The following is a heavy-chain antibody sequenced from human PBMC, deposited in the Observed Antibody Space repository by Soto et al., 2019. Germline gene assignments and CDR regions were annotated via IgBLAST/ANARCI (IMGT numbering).Heavy chain of an antibody. D-gene: IGHD3-16*01. CDR3: ARDFKAPRDAWAFDF. CDR2: IFHSGSA. J-gene: IGHJ4*02. V-gene: IGHV4-4*02. CDR1: GASIISADW. Sequence: QVQLQESGPGLVMPSGTLSLTCSVSGASIISADWWNWVRQPPGKGLEWIGEIFHSGSAKYNPSPKSRVPLSVDKSRNQLSLKLTSGTAADTAVYYCARDFKAPRDAWAFDFWGQGTLVTVSS.